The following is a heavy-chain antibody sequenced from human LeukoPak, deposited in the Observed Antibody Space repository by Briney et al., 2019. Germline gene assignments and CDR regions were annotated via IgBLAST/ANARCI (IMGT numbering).Heavy chain of an antibody. Sequence: PSETLSLTCAVYGGSFSGYYWSWIRQPPGKGLEWIGEINHSGSTNYNPSLKSRVTISVDTSKNQFSLKLSSVTAADTAVYYCARHSDVWFGELLANFDYWGQGTLVTVSS. CDR2: INHSGST. V-gene: IGHV4-34*01. D-gene: IGHD3-10*01. J-gene: IGHJ4*02. CDR1: GGSFSGYY. CDR3: ARHSDVWFGELLANFDY.